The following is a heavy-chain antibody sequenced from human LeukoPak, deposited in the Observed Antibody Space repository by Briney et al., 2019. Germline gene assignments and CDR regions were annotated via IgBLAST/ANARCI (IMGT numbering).Heavy chain of an antibody. CDR2: ISSSSSYI. J-gene: IGHJ6*02. Sequence: PGGSLRLSCAASGFTFSSYSMNWVRQAPGKGLEWVSSISSSSSYIYYADSVKGRFTISRDNAKNSLYLQMNSLRAEDTAVYYCARPPGDYGSLFGGYYYYCMDVWGQGTTVTVSS. CDR1: GFTFSSYS. D-gene: IGHD4-17*01. V-gene: IGHV3-21*01. CDR3: ARPPGDYGSLFGGYYYYCMDV.